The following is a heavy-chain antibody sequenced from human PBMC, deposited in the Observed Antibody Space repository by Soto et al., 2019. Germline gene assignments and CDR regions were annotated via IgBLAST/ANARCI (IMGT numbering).Heavy chain of an antibody. D-gene: IGHD6-6*01. CDR3: AKGDSSSSYYFDY. CDR2: ISWDGGST. Sequence: GGSLRLSCAASGFTFDDYAMHWVRQAPGKGLEWVSLISWDGGSTYYADSVKGRFTISRDNSKNSLYLQMNSLRAEDTALYYCAKGDSSSSYYFDYWGQGTLVTVSS. CDR1: GFTFDDYA. V-gene: IGHV3-43D*03. J-gene: IGHJ4*02.